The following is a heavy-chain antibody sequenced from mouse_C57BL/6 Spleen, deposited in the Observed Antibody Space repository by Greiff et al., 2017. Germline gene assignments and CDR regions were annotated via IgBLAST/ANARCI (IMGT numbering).Heavy chain of an antibody. CDR2: INPNNGGT. CDR3: ARRDYYCSSPYAMDY. V-gene: IGHV1-26*01. D-gene: IGHD1-1*01. CDR1: GYTFTDYY. Sequence: EVQLQQSGPELVKPGASVKISCKASGYTFTDYYMNWVKQSHGKSLEWIGDINPNNGGTSYNQKFKGKATLTVDKSSSTAYMELRSLTSEDSAVYYCARRDYYCSSPYAMDYWGQGTSVTVSS. J-gene: IGHJ4*01.